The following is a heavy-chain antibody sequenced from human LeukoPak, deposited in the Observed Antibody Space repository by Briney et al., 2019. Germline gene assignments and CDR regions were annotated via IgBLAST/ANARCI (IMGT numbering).Heavy chain of an antibody. CDR2: ISSSSSYI. CDR3: ARADSNIAARRIGFDY. Sequence: PGGSLRLACAASGFTFSSYIMNWVSQAPGKGLEWVSSISSSSSYIYYADSVKGRFTISGDNAKNSLYLQMNSLRAGDTALYYCARADSNIAARRIGFDYWGQGTLVTVSS. D-gene: IGHD6-6*01. CDR1: GFTFSSYI. J-gene: IGHJ4*02. V-gene: IGHV3-21*01.